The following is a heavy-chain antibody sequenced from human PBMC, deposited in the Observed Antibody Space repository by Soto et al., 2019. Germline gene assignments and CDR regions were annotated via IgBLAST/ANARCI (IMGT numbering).Heavy chain of an antibody. Sequence: ASVKVSCKASGYTFTSYAMHWVRQAPGQGLEWMGWINAGNGNTKYSQKFQGRVTITRDTSASTAYMELSSLRSEDTAVYYCARARVSPAAMAEYFQHWGQGTLVTVSS. CDR3: ARARVSPAAMAEYFQH. CDR1: GYTFTSYA. CDR2: INAGNGNT. J-gene: IGHJ1*01. D-gene: IGHD2-2*01. V-gene: IGHV1-3*01.